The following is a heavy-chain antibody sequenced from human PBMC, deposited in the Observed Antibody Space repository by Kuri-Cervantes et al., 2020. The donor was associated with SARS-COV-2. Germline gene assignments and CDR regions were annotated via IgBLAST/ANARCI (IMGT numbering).Heavy chain of an antibody. J-gene: IGHJ6*03. V-gene: IGHV4-30-4*08. D-gene: IGHD3-3*01. CDR2: IYYSGST. CDR3: ARAIPSRDFWSGYSQNYYYYMDV. Sequence: LRLSCTVSGGSISSGDCYWSWIRQPPGKGLEWIGYIYYSGSTYYNPSLKSRVTISVDTSKNQFSLKLSSVTAADTAVYYCARAIPSRDFWSGYSQNYYYYMDVWGKGTTVTVSS. CDR1: GGSISSGDCY.